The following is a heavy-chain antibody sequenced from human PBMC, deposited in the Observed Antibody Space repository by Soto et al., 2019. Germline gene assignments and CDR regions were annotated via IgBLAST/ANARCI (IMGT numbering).Heavy chain of an antibody. CDR3: AKELTIFGVVPPLYYYGMDV. V-gene: IGHV3-30*18. D-gene: IGHD3-3*01. CDR1: GFTFSSYG. CDR2: ISYDGSNK. J-gene: IGHJ6*02. Sequence: GGSLRLSCAASGFTFSSYGMHWVRQAPGKGLEWVAVISYDGSNKYYADPVKGRFTISRDNSKNTLYLQMNSLRAEDTAVYYCAKELTIFGVVPPLYYYGMDVWGQGTTVTVSS.